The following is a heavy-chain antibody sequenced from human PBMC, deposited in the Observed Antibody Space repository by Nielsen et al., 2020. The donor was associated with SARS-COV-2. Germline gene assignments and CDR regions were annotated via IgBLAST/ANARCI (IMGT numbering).Heavy chain of an antibody. CDR2: IYYSGST. Sequence: LRLSCTVSGGSISSGDYYWSWIRQPPGKGLEWIGYIYYSGSTYYNPSLKSRVTISVDTSKNQFSLKLSSVTAADTAVYYCARDRTMAPPGYYGMDVWGQGTTVTVSS. D-gene: IGHD4/OR15-4a*01. J-gene: IGHJ6*02. CDR3: ARDRTMAPPGYYGMDV. V-gene: IGHV4-30-4*01. CDR1: GGSISSGDYY.